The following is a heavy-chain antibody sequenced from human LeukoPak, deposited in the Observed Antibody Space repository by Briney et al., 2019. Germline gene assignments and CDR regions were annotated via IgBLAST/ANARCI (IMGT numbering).Heavy chain of an antibody. CDR2: IIPIFGTA. CDR3: ARVNYCSSTSCYTLDH. D-gene: IGHD2-2*02. J-gene: IGHJ4*02. CDR1: GGTFSSYA. V-gene: IGHV1-69*05. Sequence: SVKVSCKASGGTFSSYAISWVRQAPGQGLEWMGGIIPIFGTANYAQKFQGRVTITTDESTSTAYMELSSLRSEDTAVYYCARVNYCSSTSCYTLDHWGQGTLVTVSS.